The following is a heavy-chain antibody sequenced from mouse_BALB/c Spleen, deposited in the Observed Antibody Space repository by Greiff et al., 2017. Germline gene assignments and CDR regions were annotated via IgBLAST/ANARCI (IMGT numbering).Heavy chain of an antibody. Sequence: LQQPGSELVRPGASVKLSCKASGYTFTSYWMHWVKQRPGQGLEWIGNIYPGSGSTNYDEKFKSKATLTVDTSSSTAYMQLSSLTSEDSAVYYCTRGGDSSGYWGQGTTRTVSS. D-gene: IGHD3-2*01. CDR3: TRGGDSSGY. CDR1: GYTFTSYW. CDR2: IYPGSGST. J-gene: IGHJ2*01. V-gene: IGHV1S22*01.